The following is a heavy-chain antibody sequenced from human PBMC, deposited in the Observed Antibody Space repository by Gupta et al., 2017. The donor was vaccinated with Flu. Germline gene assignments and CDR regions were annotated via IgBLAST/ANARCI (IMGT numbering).Heavy chain of an antibody. V-gene: IGHV3-9*01. J-gene: IGHJ5*02. CDR2: ITWDSGSA. CDR3: AKDISSHDTIEAQGRWFDG. D-gene: IGHD1-1*01. Sequence: EVQLVESGGALVQPGRSLRLSCAASGFIFDDFAMHWVRRHEGKGLEWVAGITWDSGSAGYGDSVKGRLTISRDNAKQFLYLEMKSLRLEDTAVYFCAKDISSHDTIEAQGRWFDGWGLGTLVTVSS. CDR1: GFIFDDFA.